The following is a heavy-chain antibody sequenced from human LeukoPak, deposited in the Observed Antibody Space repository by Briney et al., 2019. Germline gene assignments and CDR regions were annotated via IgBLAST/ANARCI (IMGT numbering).Heavy chain of an antibody. Sequence: GGSLRLSCAASGFTFSSYAMSWVRRAPGKGLKWVSGISGSGGSTYYADSVKGRFTISRDNSKNTLSLQMNSLRAADTAVYYCARLHLGFCSSTGCYADYWGQGTLVTVSS. D-gene: IGHD2-2*01. V-gene: IGHV3-23*01. J-gene: IGHJ4*02. CDR1: GFTFSSYA. CDR3: ARLHLGFCSSTGCYADY. CDR2: ISGSGGST.